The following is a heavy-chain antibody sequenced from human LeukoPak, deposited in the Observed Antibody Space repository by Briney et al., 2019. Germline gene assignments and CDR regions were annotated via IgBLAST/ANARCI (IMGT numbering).Heavy chain of an antibody. CDR1: GGSISSGTYY. CDR2: VNHSGST. Sequence: SETLSLTCTVSGGSISSGTYYWGWIRQPPGKGLEWIGEVNHSGSTNYNPSLKSRVTISVDTSKNQFSLKLSSVTAADTAVYYCARHTAVRYDFWSGYYRPFDYWGQGALVTVSS. CDR3: ARHTAVRYDFWSGYYRPFDY. D-gene: IGHD3-3*01. V-gene: IGHV4-39*07. J-gene: IGHJ4*02.